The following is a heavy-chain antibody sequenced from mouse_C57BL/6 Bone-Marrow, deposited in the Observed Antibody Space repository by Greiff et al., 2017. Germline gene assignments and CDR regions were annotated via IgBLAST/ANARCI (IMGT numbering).Heavy chain of an antibody. J-gene: IGHJ4*01. CDR2: ILREGRT. CDR1: GFSSTSYV. Sequence: VHLVESGPGLVAPSQSLSITSTVPGFSSTSYVLHWGRRPPGKGLEWLVVILREGRTTYTSAIKSRLNIRLDNSKSQVYLKMNSLQSDDTAMYYCARHGGNYAMDYWGQGTSVTVSS. V-gene: IGHV2-6-1*01. D-gene: IGHD1-1*02. CDR3: ARHGGNYAMDY.